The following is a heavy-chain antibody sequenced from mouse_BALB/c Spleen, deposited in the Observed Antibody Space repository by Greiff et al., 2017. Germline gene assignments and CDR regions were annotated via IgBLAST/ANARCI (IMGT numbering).Heavy chain of an antibody. D-gene: IGHD1-1*01. Sequence: EVMLVESGGGLVQPGGSRKLSCAASGFTFSSFGMHWVRQAPEKGLEWVAYISSGSSTIYYADTVKGRFTISRDNPKNTLFLQMTSLRSEDTAMYYCARGDYGSSFVAYWGQGTLVTVSA. J-gene: IGHJ3*01. CDR1: GFTFSSFG. V-gene: IGHV5-17*02. CDR3: ARGDYGSSFVAY. CDR2: ISSGSSTI.